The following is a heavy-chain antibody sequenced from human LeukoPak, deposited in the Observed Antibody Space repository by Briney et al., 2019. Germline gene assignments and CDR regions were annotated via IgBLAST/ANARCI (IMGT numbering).Heavy chain of an antibody. CDR2: IYYSGST. V-gene: IGHV4-39*01. J-gene: IGHJ4*02. CDR1: GGSISSGGYY. CDR3: ARQDCSGGGCYSGSYYFDY. Sequence: SETLSLTCTVSGGSISSGGYYWSWIRQHPGKGLEWIGYIYYSGSTYYNPSLKSRVTISVDTSKNQFSLKLSSVTAADTAVYYCARQDCSGGGCYSGSYYFDYWGQGTLVTVSS. D-gene: IGHD2-15*01.